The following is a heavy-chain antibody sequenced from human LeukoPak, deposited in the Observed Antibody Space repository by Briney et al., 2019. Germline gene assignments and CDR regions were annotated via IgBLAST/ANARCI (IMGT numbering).Heavy chain of an antibody. D-gene: IGHD4-17*01. V-gene: IGHV3-74*01. J-gene: IGHJ4*02. Sequence: PGGSLRLSCAASGFTFSSYSMHWVRQAPGKGLVWVSPINGDGSTTYYADSVKGRFTISRDNAKNTVYLQMNSLRAEHTAVYYCVRLNTVTPFDNWGQGTLVTVSS. CDR3: VRLNTVTPFDN. CDR1: GFTFSSYS. CDR2: INGDGSTT.